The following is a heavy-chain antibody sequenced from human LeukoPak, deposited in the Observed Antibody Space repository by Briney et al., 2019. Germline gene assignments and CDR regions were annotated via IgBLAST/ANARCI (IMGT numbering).Heavy chain of an antibody. V-gene: IGHV3-23*01. CDR1: GSTFTSDA. J-gene: IGHJ3*02. CDR3: AKVRDTRDWYKDAFDI. D-gene: IGHD6-19*01. CDR2: ITGTGGST. Sequence: PGGSLRLSCAASGSTFTSDAMSWVRQAPGKGLEWVSAITGTGGSTYYAASVKGRFTVSRDNSKNTLYLQMSSLRAEDTAMYYCAKVRDTRDWYKDAFDIWGLGTRVTVSS.